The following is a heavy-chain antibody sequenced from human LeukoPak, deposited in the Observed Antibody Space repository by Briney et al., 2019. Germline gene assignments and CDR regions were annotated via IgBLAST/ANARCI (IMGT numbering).Heavy chain of an antibody. Sequence: SETLSLTCAVNGGSFSRYYWSWIRQPPGKGLEWIGEINHRGSTNYNPSLKSRVTISVDTSKNQFSLKLNSVTAADTAIYYCARGNMWDYRRYYYYMDVRGKGTTVTVSS. D-gene: IGHD4-11*01. CDR3: ARGNMWDYRRYYYYMDV. CDR2: INHRGST. J-gene: IGHJ6*03. CDR1: GGSFSRYY. V-gene: IGHV4-34*01.